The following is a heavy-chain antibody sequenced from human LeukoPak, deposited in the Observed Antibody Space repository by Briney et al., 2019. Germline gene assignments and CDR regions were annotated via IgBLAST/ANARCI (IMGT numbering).Heavy chain of an antibody. J-gene: IGHJ3*02. V-gene: IGHV3-48*03. CDR3: ARAGGDTAVVFDAFDI. D-gene: IGHD5-18*01. CDR1: GFTFSSFE. CDR2: SSSSGTTI. Sequence: GGSLRLSCAASGFTFSSFEMNWVRQAPGKGLEWVSYSSSSGTTIYYADSVKGRFTISRDNAKNSLYLQMNSLRADDTAVYYCARAGGDTAVVFDAFDIWGQGTMVTVSS.